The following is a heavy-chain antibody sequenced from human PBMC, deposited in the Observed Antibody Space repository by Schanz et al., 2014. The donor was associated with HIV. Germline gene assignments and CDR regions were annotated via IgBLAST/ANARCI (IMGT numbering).Heavy chain of an antibody. V-gene: IGHV3-30-3*01. CDR2: VSFDGSKK. Sequence: QVQLAESGGGVVQPGRSLRLSCAASGFTFSTYAIHWVRQAPGKGLEWVAVVSFDGSKKYYADSVKGRFTISRDNSKSTLSLQMNSLRAEDTAIYYCAKGYYSSYYYYGMDVWGRGTMVTVS. CDR1: GFTFSTYA. CDR3: AKGYYSSYYYYGMDV. D-gene: IGHD3-10*01. J-gene: IGHJ6*02.